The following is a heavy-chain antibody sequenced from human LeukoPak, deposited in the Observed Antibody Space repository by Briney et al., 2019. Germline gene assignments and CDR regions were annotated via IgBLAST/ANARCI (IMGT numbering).Heavy chain of an antibody. Sequence: SETLSLTCTVSGDSVSNYYWSWIRQPPGKGLEWIGYIYYSGSTNYNPSLKSRVTISVDTSKNQFSLKLSSVTAADTAVYYCARHSPEDAFDIWGQGTMVTVSS. V-gene: IGHV4-59*08. J-gene: IGHJ3*02. CDR3: ARHSPEDAFDI. CDR2: IYYSGST. CDR1: GDSVSNYY.